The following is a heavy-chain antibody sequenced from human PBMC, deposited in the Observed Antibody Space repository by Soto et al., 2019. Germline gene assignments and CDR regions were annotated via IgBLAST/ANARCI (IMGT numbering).Heavy chain of an antibody. CDR2: TTGSGGVT. CDR1: GFTFSSYA. V-gene: IGHV3-23*01. CDR3: VKSFDYDILTGYTSYFDY. J-gene: IGHJ4*02. Sequence: GGSLRLSCTASGFTFSSYAMNGVRQAPGKGLEWVSATTGSGGVTYYADSVKGRFTISRDNSKNTLYLQMNSLRAEDTAVYYCVKSFDYDILTGYTSYFDYWGQGTLVTVSS. D-gene: IGHD3-9*01.